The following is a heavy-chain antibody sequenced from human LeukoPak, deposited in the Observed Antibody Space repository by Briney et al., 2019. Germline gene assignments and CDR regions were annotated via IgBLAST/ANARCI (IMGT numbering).Heavy chain of an antibody. J-gene: IGHJ4*02. CDR1: GFTVSSNY. Sequence: GSRRLSCAASGFTVSSNYMSWVRQAPGKGLEWVSVIYSGGNTYYADSVKGRFTISRDNSKNTLYLQMNSLRAEDTAVYYCASLPYSAPFSFDYWGQGTLVTVSS. CDR2: IYSGGNT. V-gene: IGHV3-53*01. D-gene: IGHD2-15*01. CDR3: ASLPYSAPFSFDY.